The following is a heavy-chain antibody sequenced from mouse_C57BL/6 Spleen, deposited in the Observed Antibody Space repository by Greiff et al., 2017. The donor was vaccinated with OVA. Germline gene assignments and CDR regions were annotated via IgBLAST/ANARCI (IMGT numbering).Heavy chain of an antibody. Sequence: VQLQQSGAELVRPGSSVKLSCKASGYTFTSYWMHWVKQRPIQGLEWIGNIDPSDSETHYNQKFKDKATLTVDKSSSTAYMQLSSLTSEDSAVYYCARGELRLRYFDVWGTGTTVTVSS. J-gene: IGHJ1*03. CDR2: IDPSDSET. CDR1: GYTFTSYW. CDR3: ARGELRLRYFDV. D-gene: IGHD3-2*02. V-gene: IGHV1-52*01.